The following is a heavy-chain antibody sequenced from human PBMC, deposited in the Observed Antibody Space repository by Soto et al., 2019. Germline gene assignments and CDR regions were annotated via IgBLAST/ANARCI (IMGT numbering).Heavy chain of an antibody. Sequence: SETLSLTCTVSGGSVSSGSHYWTWIRQPPGKGLEWIGCVYYTGSTNYNPSLKSRVSISVDTSENQFSLKLSSVTAADTAIYYCARDSSITYYYGMDVWGQGTTVTVSS. D-gene: IGHD3-16*01. CDR1: GGSVSSGSHY. CDR2: VYYTGST. CDR3: ARDSSITYYYGMDV. J-gene: IGHJ6*02. V-gene: IGHV4-61*01.